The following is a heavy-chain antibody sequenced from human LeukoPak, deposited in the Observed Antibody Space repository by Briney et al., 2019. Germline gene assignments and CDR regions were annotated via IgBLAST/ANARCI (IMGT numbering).Heavy chain of an antibody. D-gene: IGHD5-12*01. CDR3: ARIMRSGYDIYYFDY. CDR2: IDWDDDK. J-gene: IGHJ4*02. CDR1: GFTFSSYAM. V-gene: IGHV2-70*11. Sequence: LRLSCAASGFTFSSYAMSWVRQPPGKALEWLARIDWDDDKYYSTSLKTRLTISKDTSKNQVVLTMTNMDPVDTATYYCARIMRSGYDIYYFDYWGQGTLVTVSS.